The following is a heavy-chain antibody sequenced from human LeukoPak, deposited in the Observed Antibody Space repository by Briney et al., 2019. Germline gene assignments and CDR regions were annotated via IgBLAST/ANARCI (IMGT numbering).Heavy chain of an antibody. Sequence: GGSLRLSCAASGFTFSNSAMSWVRQAPGKGLEWVSTLSGSGITTYYADSVKGRFTISRDNSKNTLYLQMNSLRAEDTAVYYCAKGIYSSGWSYFDYWAHGTLVTVSS. V-gene: IGHV3-23*01. CDR3: AKGIYSSGWSYFDY. CDR2: LSGSGITT. J-gene: IGHJ4*01. CDR1: GFTFSNSA. D-gene: IGHD6-19*01.